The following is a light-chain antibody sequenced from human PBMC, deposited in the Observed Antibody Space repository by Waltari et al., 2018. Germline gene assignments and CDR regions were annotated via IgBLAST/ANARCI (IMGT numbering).Light chain of an antibody. CDR3: QSSDSSLRAV. Sequence: QSVLTQPPSVSGAPGQRISISCTGNSSNIGAGYDVHWYQQLPGAAPKLLIYGTTNRPSGAPARFSGSKSGSSASLAITGLRPEDEADYYCQSSDSSLRAVFGGGTKVTVL. CDR2: GTT. J-gene: IGLJ2*01. V-gene: IGLV1-40*01. CDR1: SSNIGAGYD.